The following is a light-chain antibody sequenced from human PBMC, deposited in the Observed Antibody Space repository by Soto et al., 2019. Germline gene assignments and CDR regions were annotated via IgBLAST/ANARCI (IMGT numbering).Light chain of an antibody. CDR2: SNT. J-gene: IGLJ2*01. CDR3: SVWEDSLNGVVV. Sequence: QSVLTQPPSASGTPGQRVTISCSGSTSNIGSNSVNWYQQLPGTAPKLLIYSNTQRPSGVPDRFSGSKSGTSASLAISWLQYEDEAAYFCSVWEDSLNGVVVFGGGTKVTVL. V-gene: IGLV1-44*01. CDR1: TSNIGSNS.